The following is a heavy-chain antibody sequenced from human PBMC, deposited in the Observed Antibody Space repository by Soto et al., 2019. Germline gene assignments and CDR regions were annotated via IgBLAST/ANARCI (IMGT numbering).Heavy chain of an antibody. CDR3: ARARLRAVHAFDL. CDR2: IYYNGNT. Sequence: PSETLSLTCTLSGVSITSGAYYWTWVRQHPGKGLEWIGYIYYNGNTYFSPSLKSRLTISIDTSKNQFSLKLSSVTAADTAMYYCARARLRAVHAFDLWGQGTMVTVSS. D-gene: IGHD4-17*01. J-gene: IGHJ3*01. V-gene: IGHV4-31*03. CDR1: GVSITSGAYY.